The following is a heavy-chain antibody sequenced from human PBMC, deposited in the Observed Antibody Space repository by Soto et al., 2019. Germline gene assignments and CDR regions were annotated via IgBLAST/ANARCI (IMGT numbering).Heavy chain of an antibody. J-gene: IGHJ6*02. D-gene: IGHD2-2*01. CDR1: GFTFSNAW. CDR3: TTVSSTSFPYYYYYGMDV. Sequence: GGSLGLSCAASGFTFSNAWMSCVRQAPGKGLEWVGRIKSKTDGGTTDYAAPVKGRFTISRDDSKNTLYLQMNSLKTEDTAVYYCTTVSSTSFPYYYYYGMDVCGQGTTVTVSS. V-gene: IGHV3-15*01. CDR2: IKSKTDGGTT.